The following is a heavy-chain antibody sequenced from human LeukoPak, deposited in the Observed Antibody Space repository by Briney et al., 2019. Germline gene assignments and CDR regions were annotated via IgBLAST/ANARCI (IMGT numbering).Heavy chain of an antibody. V-gene: IGHV3-21*01. D-gene: IGHD6-13*01. Sequence: GGSLRHSCAASGFTFRRYSMNGVRPAPGKEGEWVSSISSSSRYRYYADSLKGRFPLSRENAPKPLYLQMNSLRAQKTALYFSARDSSSWYYDYYYYCMDVWGQGTTVTVSS. J-gene: IGHJ6*02. CDR3: ARDSSSWYYDYYYYCMDV. CDR2: ISSSSRYR. CDR1: GFTFRRYS.